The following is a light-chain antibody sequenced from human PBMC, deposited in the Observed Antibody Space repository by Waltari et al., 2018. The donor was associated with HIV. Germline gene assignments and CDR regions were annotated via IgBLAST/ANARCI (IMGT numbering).Light chain of an antibody. J-gene: IGLJ3*02. CDR2: GNN. Sequence: QSVLTQPPSASETPGQRVTISCSGSSSNIGSNFVYWYQQLPGTAPKLLIHGNNKRPSGVPDRFSGSRSGTSASLAISGLRSEDEADYYCAAWDDSLGGLWVFGGGTKLTV. CDR3: AAWDDSLGGLWV. V-gene: IGLV1-47*01. CDR1: SSNIGSNF.